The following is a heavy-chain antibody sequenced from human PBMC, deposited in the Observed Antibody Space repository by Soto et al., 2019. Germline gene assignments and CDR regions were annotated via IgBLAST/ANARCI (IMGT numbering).Heavy chain of an antibody. J-gene: IGHJ6*02. D-gene: IGHD3-10*01. CDR1: GFTFRSYS. V-gene: IGHV3-48*01. CDR2: ISSSNRTI. Sequence: GGSLRLSCAASGFTFRSYSMNWVRQAPGKGLEWVSYISSSNRTINYADSVKGRFIISRDNSKNTLYLQMNSLRAEDTAVYYCAKTYYGSGSYYILYYYYYGMDVWGQGTTVTVSS. CDR3: AKTYYGSGSYYILYYYYYGMDV.